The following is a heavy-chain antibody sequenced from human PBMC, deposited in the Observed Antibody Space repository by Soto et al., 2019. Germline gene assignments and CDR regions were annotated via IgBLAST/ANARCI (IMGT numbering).Heavy chain of an antibody. J-gene: IGHJ4*02. D-gene: IGHD2-15*01. CDR1: AYTFTNYA. V-gene: IGHV1-18*01. Sequence: QVQLVQSGAEVKKPGASVRVSCQTSAYTFTNYAVSWVRQAPGIGLEWMGWISGDNGNTIYAQKFQGRVTMTTDTSTRKAYMELRSLRSDDTAVYYCATGLLGYCSGGSCYSHSWGQGTLVTVSS. CDR3: ATGLLGYCSGGSCYSHS. CDR2: ISGDNGNT.